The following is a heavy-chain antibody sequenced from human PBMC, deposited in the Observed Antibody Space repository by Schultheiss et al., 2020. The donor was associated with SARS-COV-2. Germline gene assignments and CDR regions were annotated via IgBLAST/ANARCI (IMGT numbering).Heavy chain of an antibody. CDR1: GFTFSSYG. D-gene: IGHD2-21*01. Sequence: GGSLRLSCAASGFTFSSYGMHWVRQAPGKGLEWVSAISGVGSTYYADSVKGRFIISRDNVEKTLFLQMNSLRAEDTAQYYCVRDRWYCGGVDCSKVDYWGQGTLVTVSS. CDR3: VRDRWYCGGVDCSKVDY. V-gene: IGHV3-23*01. J-gene: IGHJ4*02. CDR2: ISGVGST.